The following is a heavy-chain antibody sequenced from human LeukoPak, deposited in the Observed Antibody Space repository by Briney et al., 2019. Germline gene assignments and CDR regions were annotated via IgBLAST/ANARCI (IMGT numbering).Heavy chain of an antibody. J-gene: IGHJ5*02. CDR1: GGSFSGYY. Sequence: KPSETLSLTCAVYGGSFSGYYWSWIRQPPGKGLEWIGYISYSGSTNYNPSLKSRVTISVDTSKNQFSLKLTSVTAADTAVYYCARHSICFDPWGQGTLVTVSS. V-gene: IGHV4-59*08. CDR2: ISYSGST. CDR3: ARHSICFDP.